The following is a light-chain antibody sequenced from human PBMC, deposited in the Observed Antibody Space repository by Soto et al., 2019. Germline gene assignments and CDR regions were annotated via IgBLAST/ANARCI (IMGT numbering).Light chain of an antibody. J-gene: IGLJ2*01. V-gene: IGLV4-69*02. CDR2: VNSDGTH. CDR3: QTWGTAIEF. CDR1: SGHSSYA. Sequence: QLVLTQSPSASASLGASVKLTCTLRSGHSSYAIAWHQQQPEKAPRHLMKVNSDGTHSKGDGIPDRFSGSSSGSEYYLTIFSLQSEDEDDYYCQTWGTAIEFFGGGTKLTVL.